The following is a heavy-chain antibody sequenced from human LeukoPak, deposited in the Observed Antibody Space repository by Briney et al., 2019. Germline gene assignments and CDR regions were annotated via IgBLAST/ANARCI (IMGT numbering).Heavy chain of an antibody. CDR1: GGTFSSYA. J-gene: IGHJ6*02. CDR3: AGGDSGSTTYYYYYGMDL. CDR2: IIPIFGTA. V-gene: IGHV1-69*13. Sequence: ASVKVSCKASGGTFSSYAISWVRQAPGQGLEWMGGIIPIFGTANYAQKFQGRVTITADESTSTAYMELSSLRSEDTAVYYCAGGDSGSTTYYYYYGMDLWGQGTTVTVSS. D-gene: IGHD5-12*01.